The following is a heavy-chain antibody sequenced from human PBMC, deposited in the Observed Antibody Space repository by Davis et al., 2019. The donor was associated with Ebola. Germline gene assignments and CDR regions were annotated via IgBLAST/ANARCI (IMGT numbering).Heavy chain of an antibody. D-gene: IGHD3-16*02. CDR3: ASPLYDYVWGSYRPPTHYYGMDV. J-gene: IGHJ6*02. CDR1: GYTFTSYA. Sequence: AASVKVSCKASGYTFTSYAMHWVRQAPGQRLEWMGWINAGNGNTKYSQKFQGRVTITRDTSASTAYMELSSLRSEDTAVYYCASPLYDYVWGSYRPPTHYYGMDVWGQGTTVTVSS. V-gene: IGHV1-3*01. CDR2: INAGNGNT.